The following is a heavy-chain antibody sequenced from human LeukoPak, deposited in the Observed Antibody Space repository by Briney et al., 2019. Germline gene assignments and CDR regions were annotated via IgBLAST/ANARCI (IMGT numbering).Heavy chain of an antibody. CDR3: ARGHGRIAAAGISWFDP. Sequence: ETLSLXXXXYGGSFXXYYWSWIRQPPGRGLEWIGEINHSGSTNYNPSLKRPVTISVDTSKTLFSLKLSSVTAADTAVYYCARGHGRIAAAGISWFDPWGQGTLVTVSS. D-gene: IGHD6-13*01. CDR1: GGSFXXYY. CDR2: INHSGST. V-gene: IGHV4-34*01. J-gene: IGHJ5*02.